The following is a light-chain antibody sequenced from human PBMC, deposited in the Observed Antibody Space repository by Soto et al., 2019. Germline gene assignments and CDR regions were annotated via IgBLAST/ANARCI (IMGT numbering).Light chain of an antibody. V-gene: IGKV3-20*01. J-gene: IGKJ1*01. CDR3: QQYDYSPT. Sequence: EIVLTQSPGTLSLSPGERATLSCRASQSVSNIYLAWYQQRPGQAPRLLIYGASSRATDIPDRFSGGGSGTDFTLTISRLEPEDFAVYYCQQYDYSPTFGQGTKVEIK. CDR2: GAS. CDR1: QSVSNIY.